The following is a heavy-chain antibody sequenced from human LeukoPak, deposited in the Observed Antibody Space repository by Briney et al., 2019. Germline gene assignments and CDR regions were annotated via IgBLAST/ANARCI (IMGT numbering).Heavy chain of an antibody. V-gene: IGHV3-23*01. J-gene: IGHJ4*02. Sequence: GGSLRLSCAASGFTFSSYAMSWVRQAPGKGLEWVSGISGSGGSTYYADSLKGRFTISRDNTKNSVYLQMSSLRAEDTAVYYCAREVWGPEYWGQGTLVTVSS. CDR3: AREVWGPEY. CDR2: ISGSGGST. D-gene: IGHD1-14*01. CDR1: GFTFSSYA.